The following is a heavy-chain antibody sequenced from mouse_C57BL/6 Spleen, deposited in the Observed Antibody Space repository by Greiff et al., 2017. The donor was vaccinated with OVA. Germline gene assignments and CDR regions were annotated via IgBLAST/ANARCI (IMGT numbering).Heavy chain of an antibody. V-gene: IGHV1-47*01. Sequence: QAQLQQSGAELVKPGASVKMSCKASGYTFTTYPIEWMKQNHGKSLEWIGNFHPYNDDTKYNEKFKGKATLTVEKSSSTVYLELSRLTSDDSAVYYCARGYYSNHEGNWYFDVWGTGTTVTVSS. D-gene: IGHD2-5*01. CDR1: GYTFTTYP. CDR3: ARGYYSNHEGNWYFDV. CDR2: FHPYNDDT. J-gene: IGHJ1*03.